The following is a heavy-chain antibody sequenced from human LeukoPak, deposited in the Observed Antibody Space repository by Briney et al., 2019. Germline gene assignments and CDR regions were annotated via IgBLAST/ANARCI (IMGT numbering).Heavy chain of an antibody. D-gene: IGHD6-13*01. Sequence: ASVKVSFKASGYTFTVYYMHWVRQAPGQGLEWMGWINPNSGGTNYAQKFQGRVTMTRDTSISTAYMELSRLRSDDTAVYYCARGYSSSWYSGDYFDYWGQGTLVTVSS. CDR3: ARGYSSSWYSGDYFDY. CDR2: INPNSGGT. CDR1: GYTFTVYY. J-gene: IGHJ4*02. V-gene: IGHV1-2*02.